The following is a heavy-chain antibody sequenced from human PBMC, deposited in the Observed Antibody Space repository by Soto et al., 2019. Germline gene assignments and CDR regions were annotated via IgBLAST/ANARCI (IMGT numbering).Heavy chain of an antibody. CDR1: GFIFENFG. Sequence: GGSLRLSCAASGFIFENFGMSWVRQAPGKGLEWISSISGSGFKKYYADSVKGRFTISRDNSKSTVYLELNNLGAEDTAVYHCAKNQGVELVPLATVDWFDPWGQGSVVTVSS. CDR3: AKNQGVELVPLATVDWFDP. V-gene: IGHV3-23*01. J-gene: IGHJ5*02. D-gene: IGHD1-26*01. CDR2: ISGSGFKK.